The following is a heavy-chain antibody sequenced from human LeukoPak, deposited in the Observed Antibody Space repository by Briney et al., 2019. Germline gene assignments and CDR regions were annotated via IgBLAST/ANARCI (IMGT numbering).Heavy chain of an antibody. D-gene: IGHD1-26*01. J-gene: IGHJ5*02. CDR1: GVSISGYY. CDR3: TKREGPMSGSYDYFDP. V-gene: IGHV4-4*09. CDR2: THSNGYT. Sequence: SETLSLTCTVSGVSISGYYWSWLRQPPGQGLEWIAYTHSNGYTNYNPSLKSRVTISVDTSKNQCSLKVTSVTAADTAMYYCTKREGPMSGSYDYFDPWGQGTLVTVS.